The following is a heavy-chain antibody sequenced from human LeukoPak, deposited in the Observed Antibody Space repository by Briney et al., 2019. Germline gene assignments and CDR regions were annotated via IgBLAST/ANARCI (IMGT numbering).Heavy chain of an antibody. CDR3: ARRWFGDV. Sequence: GGSLRLSCAASGFTFDDYGMSWVRQAPGKGLEWVSDINWNGDSRGYAHSVRGRFTISRDNSKNTLYLQLNSLRTDDTAVYYCARRWFGDVWGKGTTVTVSS. V-gene: IGHV3-20*04. J-gene: IGHJ6*04. CDR1: GFTFDDYG. D-gene: IGHD3-10*01. CDR2: INWNGDSR.